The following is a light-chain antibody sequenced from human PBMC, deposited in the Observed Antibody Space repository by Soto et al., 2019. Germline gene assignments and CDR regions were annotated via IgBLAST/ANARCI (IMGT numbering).Light chain of an antibody. Sequence: EIVLTQTPATLSVSPGDRATLSCRASQSISTNLAWYQQKPGQAPRLLIYDASTRATGIPARFSGSGSGTEFTLTISSLLSEDFAVYSCQQYNNWPLTFGGGTKVHI. CDR2: DAS. J-gene: IGKJ4*01. CDR1: QSISTN. V-gene: IGKV3D-15*01. CDR3: QQYNNWPLT.